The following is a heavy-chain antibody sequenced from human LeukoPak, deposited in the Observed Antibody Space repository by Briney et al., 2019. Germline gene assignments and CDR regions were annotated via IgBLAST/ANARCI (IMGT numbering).Heavy chain of an antibody. CDR1: GGSVSSGDRY. D-gene: IGHD5-18*01. CDR2: IYSTGNT. CDR3: ARDSYSYGYGGFDY. Sequence: SQTLSLTCTVSGGSVSSGDRYWSWIRQSPGKGLEWIGYIYSTGNTYYNPSLKSRVIISVDTSKNQFSLELNSVTAADTAVYYCARDSYSYGYGGFDYWGQGILVTVSS. V-gene: IGHV4-30-4*01. J-gene: IGHJ4*02.